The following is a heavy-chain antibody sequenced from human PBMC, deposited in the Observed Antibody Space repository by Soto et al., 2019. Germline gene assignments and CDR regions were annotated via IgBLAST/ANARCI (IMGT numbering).Heavy chain of an antibody. CDR1: GGSFSGYY. J-gene: IGHJ4*02. Sequence: SETLSLTCAVYGGSFSGYYWSWIRQPPGKGLEWIGDINHSGSTNYNPSLKSRVTISVDTSKNQFSLKLSSVTAADTAVYYCARQRYYDSSGYDYWGQGTLVTVSS. V-gene: IGHV4-34*01. CDR2: INHSGST. D-gene: IGHD3-22*01. CDR3: ARQRYYDSSGYDY.